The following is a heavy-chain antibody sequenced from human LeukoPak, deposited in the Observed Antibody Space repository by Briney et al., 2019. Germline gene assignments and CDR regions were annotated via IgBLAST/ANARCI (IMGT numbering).Heavy chain of an antibody. J-gene: IGHJ5*01. CDR2: IYYSGST. CDR1: GGSISSSDYY. CDR3: ARGNWNYNWFDS. Sequence: SETLSLTCTVSGGSISSSDYYWGWIRQPPGKGLEWIASIYYSGSTYYNPSLKSRVTISKDTSKNQFSLKLNSVTAADTAVYYCARGNWNYNWFDSWGQGTLVTVSS. D-gene: IGHD1-7*01. V-gene: IGHV4-39*01.